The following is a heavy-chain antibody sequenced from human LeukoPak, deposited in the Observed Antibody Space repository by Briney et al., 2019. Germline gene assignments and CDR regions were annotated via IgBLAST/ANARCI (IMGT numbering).Heavy chain of an antibody. CDR3: ARDRLSSHYYDSSGYYQD. Sequence: GGSLRLSCAASGFTFSTYSMNWVRQTPGKGLEWVSSISSSSTYIYYADSVKGRFTISRDNAKNSLYLQMNSLRVEDTAVYYCARDRLSSHYYDSSGYYQDWGQGTLVTVSS. CDR1: GFTFSTYS. D-gene: IGHD3-22*01. CDR2: ISSSSTYI. V-gene: IGHV3-21*01. J-gene: IGHJ4*02.